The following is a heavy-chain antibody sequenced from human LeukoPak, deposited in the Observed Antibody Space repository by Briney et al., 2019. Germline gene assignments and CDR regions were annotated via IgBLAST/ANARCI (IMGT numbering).Heavy chain of an antibody. V-gene: IGHV5-51*01. J-gene: IGHJ4*02. CDR2: ISPDDSRT. Sequence: GESLKLSSKGSGXSFTTYCIGWVRQMPGKGLEWMGIISPDDSRTRYSPSFQGHVTISADKSISTAFLQWSSLKASDTAMYYCARLDSNSLDYWGQGTLVTVSS. D-gene: IGHD1-1*01. CDR3: ARLDSNSLDY. CDR1: GXSFTTYC.